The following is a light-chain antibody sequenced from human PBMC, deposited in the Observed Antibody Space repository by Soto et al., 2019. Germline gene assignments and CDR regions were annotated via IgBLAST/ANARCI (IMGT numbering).Light chain of an antibody. V-gene: IGKV3-20*01. CDR3: QQYGRAGT. CDR1: QSVSNNY. J-gene: IGKJ1*01. CDR2: GAS. Sequence: IVLTQSPGTLSLSPGERATLSCMASQSVSNNYLAWYQQKPGQAPRRLIYGASNRATGIPDRFSGSGSGTDFTLTISRLYTEDFAVYYCQQYGRAGTFGQGTKVDIK.